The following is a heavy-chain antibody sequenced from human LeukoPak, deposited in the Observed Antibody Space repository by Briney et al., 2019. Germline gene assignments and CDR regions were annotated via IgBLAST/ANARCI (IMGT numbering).Heavy chain of an antibody. CDR3: ARGPAGYN. V-gene: IGHV3-30*14. J-gene: IGHJ4*02. CDR1: GFTFSSYA. Sequence: GGSLRLSCAASGFTFSSYAMHWVRQAPGKGLEWVAVISYDGSNKYYADSVKGRFTISRDNSKNTLYLQMNSLRAEDTAVYHCARGPAGYNWGQGTLVTVSS. D-gene: IGHD1-1*01. CDR2: ISYDGSNK.